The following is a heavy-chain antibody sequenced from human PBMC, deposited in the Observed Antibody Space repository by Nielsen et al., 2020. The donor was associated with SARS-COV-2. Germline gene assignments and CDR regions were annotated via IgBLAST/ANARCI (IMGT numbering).Heavy chain of an antibody. Sequence: GESLKISCAAYGFTISNYDMHWVRQAAGKGLEWVSSIGAAGDTFYAGSVRGRFTISREDVENSLHLQMNSLRAGDTAVYYCARDRDGSWYFDLWGRGTLVTVSS. D-gene: IGHD3-10*01. CDR3: ARDRDGSWYFDL. CDR1: GFTISNYD. J-gene: IGHJ2*01. V-gene: IGHV3-13*01. CDR2: IGAAGDT.